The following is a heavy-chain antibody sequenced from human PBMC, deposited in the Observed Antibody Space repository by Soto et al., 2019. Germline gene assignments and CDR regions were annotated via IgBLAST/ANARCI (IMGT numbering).Heavy chain of an antibody. J-gene: IGHJ5*02. CDR3: AADRPTYHYDSSGPLGFDP. V-gene: IGHV1-58*01. Sequence: SVKVSCKASGFTFTSSAVQWVRQARGQRLEWIGWIVVGSGNTNYAQKFQERVTITRDMSTSTAYMELSSLRSEDTAVYYCAADRPTYHYDSSGPLGFDPWGQGTLVTVSS. D-gene: IGHD3-22*01. CDR1: GFTFTSSA. CDR2: IVVGSGNT.